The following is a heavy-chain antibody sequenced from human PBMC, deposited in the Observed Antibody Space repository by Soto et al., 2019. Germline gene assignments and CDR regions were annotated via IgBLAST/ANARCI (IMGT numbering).Heavy chain of an antibody. CDR1: GFSLSTSGVG. CDR3: ARGRAARPVFAFDI. Sequence: SGPTLVNPTQTLTLTCSFPGFSLSTSGVGVGWIRQPPGKALEWLAHIYRSGDEHYRPTLKSRLSITKDTSKNQVVLTMTYMDPVDTATYYCARGRAARPVFAFDIWGQGTMVTVSS. CDR2: IYRSGDE. D-gene: IGHD6-6*01. V-gene: IGHV2-5*01. J-gene: IGHJ3*02.